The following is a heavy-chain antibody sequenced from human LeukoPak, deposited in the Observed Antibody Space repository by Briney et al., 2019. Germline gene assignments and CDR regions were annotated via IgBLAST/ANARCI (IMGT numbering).Heavy chain of an antibody. V-gene: IGHV4-38-2*02. J-gene: IGHJ3*02. D-gene: IGHD3-10*01. Sequence: PSETLSLTCTVSGYSISSGYYWGWIRQPPGKGLEWIGSIYYSGSTYYNPSLKSRVTISVDTSKNQFSLKLSSVTAADTAVYYCARDGGLLWFGELFDAFDIWGQGTMVTVSS. CDR2: IYYSGST. CDR1: GYSISSGYY. CDR3: ARDGGLLWFGELFDAFDI.